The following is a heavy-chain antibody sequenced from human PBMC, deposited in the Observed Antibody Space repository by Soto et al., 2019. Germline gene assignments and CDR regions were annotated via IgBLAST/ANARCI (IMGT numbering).Heavy chain of an antibody. CDR1: GGSISSSNW. CDR2: IYHSGST. CDR3: ARGLDYYGSGSYSH. Sequence: PSETLSLTCAVSGGSISSSNWWSWVRQPPGKGLEWIGEIYHSGSTNYNPSLKSRVTISVDKSKNQFSLKLSSVTAADTAVYYCARGLDYYGSGSYSHWGQGTLVTVSS. J-gene: IGHJ4*02. V-gene: IGHV4-4*02. D-gene: IGHD3-10*01.